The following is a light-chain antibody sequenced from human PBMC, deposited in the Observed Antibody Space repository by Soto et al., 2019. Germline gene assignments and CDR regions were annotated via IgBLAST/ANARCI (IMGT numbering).Light chain of an antibody. CDR1: QSLNSRY. CDR3: QQYGPSLPMYT. V-gene: IGKV3-20*01. J-gene: IGKJ2*01. Sequence: EIVLTQSPGTLSLSPGERATLSCRTIQSLNSRYLAWYQQKPCQAPRLLIYCASNRATGIPDRFGGGGSGTDFTLTISRLEPEDFAVYYCQQYGPSLPMYTFGQGTKLEIK. CDR2: CAS.